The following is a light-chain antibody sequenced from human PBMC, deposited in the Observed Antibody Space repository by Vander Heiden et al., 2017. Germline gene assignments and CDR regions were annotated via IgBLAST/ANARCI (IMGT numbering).Light chain of an antibody. J-gene: IGLJ2*01. V-gene: IGLV2-14*01. CDR1: SSDVGGYNY. CDR3: SSYTGSNSVV. Sequence: HSALTHPAPVSGSPGQSITISCTGTSSDVGGYNYVSWYQQHPGKAPKLMIYDVSNRPSGVSNRFSGSKSGNTASLTISGLQAEDEADYYCSSYTGSNSVVFGGGTKLTVL. CDR2: DVS.